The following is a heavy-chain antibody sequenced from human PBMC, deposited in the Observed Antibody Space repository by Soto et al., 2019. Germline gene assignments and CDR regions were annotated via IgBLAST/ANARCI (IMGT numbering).Heavy chain of an antibody. V-gene: IGHV3-48*02. Sequence: EVQLVESGGGLVQPGGSLRLSCAASGFTFSSYSMNWVRQAPGKGLEWVSYISSSSSTIYYVDSVKGRFTISRDNAKNSMYRQMNSLRDEDTAVYYCARDMGGIASFDYWGQGTLVTVSS. CDR3: ARDMGGIASFDY. J-gene: IGHJ4*02. CDR2: ISSSSSTI. CDR1: GFTFSSYS. D-gene: IGHD3-16*01.